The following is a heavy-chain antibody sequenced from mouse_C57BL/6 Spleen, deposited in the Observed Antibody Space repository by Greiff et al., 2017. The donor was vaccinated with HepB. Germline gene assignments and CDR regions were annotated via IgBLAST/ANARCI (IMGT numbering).Heavy chain of an antibody. V-gene: IGHV1-22*01. J-gene: IGHJ1*03. CDR1: GYTFTDYH. CDR2: INPNNGGT. CDR3: ARTLGRGYFDV. D-gene: IGHD4-1*01. Sequence: EVQLQQSGPELVKPGASVKMSCKASGYTFTDYHMHWVKQSHGKSLEWIGYINPNNGGTSYNQKFKGKATLTVNKSSSTAYMELRSLTSEDSAVYYCARTLGRGYFDVWGTGTTVTVSS.